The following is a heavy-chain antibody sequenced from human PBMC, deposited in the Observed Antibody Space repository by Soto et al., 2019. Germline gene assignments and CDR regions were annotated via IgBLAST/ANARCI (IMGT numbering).Heavy chain of an antibody. CDR1: GDTFNFYT. Sequence: QVQLVPSGAEVKKPGSSVKVSCKASGDTFNFYTINWVRQAPGLGLEWMGRFNPILSFSNSALKFQGRVTLTADKSTSTAYMVLSSLRSEDTAIYYCATSFGSGSRAFDYWGQGALVTVSS. CDR3: ATSFGSGSRAFDY. D-gene: IGHD3-10*01. V-gene: IGHV1-69*02. J-gene: IGHJ4*02. CDR2: FNPILSFS.